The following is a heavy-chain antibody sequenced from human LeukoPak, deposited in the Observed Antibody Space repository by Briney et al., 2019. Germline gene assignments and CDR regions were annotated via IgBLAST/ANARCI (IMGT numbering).Heavy chain of an antibody. CDR1: GFTFDDYA. CDR3: AKDMAAYYYSSGNIDY. V-gene: IGHV3-43D*03. CDR2: ISWDGGST. J-gene: IGHJ4*02. Sequence: GGSLRLSCAASGFTFDDYAMHWVRQAPGKGLGWVSLISWDGGSTYYADSVKGRFTISRDNSKNSLYLQMNSLRAEDTALYYCAKDMAAYYYSSGNIDYWGQGTLVTVSS. D-gene: IGHD3-10*01.